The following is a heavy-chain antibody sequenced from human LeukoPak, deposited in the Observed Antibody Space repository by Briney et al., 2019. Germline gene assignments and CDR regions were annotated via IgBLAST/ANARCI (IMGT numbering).Heavy chain of an antibody. CDR3: ARDGRGAVAGFDY. J-gene: IGHJ4*02. D-gene: IGHD6-19*01. Sequence: GGSLRLSCAASGFTFSNAWMSWVRQAPGKGLEWVGRIKSKTDGGTTDYAAPVKGRFTISRDDSKNTLYLQMNSLRAEDMAVYYCARDGRGAVAGFDYWGQGTLVTVSS. CDR1: GFTFSNAW. V-gene: IGHV3-15*01. CDR2: IKSKTDGGTT.